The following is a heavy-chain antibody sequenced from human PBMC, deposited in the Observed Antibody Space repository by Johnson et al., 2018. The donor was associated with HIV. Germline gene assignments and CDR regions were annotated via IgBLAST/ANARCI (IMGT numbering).Heavy chain of an antibody. V-gene: IGHV3-30-3*01. Sequence: QVQLVESGGGVVQPGRSLRLSCAASGFTFSSYAMHWVRQAPGKGLEWVAVISYDGSNKYYADSVKGRFTISRDNSKNTLYLQLNSLRVEDTAVYYCARWGDSSGYWGRFDAFDIWGQGTMVTVSS. CDR1: GFTFSSYA. J-gene: IGHJ3*02. CDR3: ARWGDSSGYWGRFDAFDI. D-gene: IGHD3-22*01. CDR2: ISYDGSNK.